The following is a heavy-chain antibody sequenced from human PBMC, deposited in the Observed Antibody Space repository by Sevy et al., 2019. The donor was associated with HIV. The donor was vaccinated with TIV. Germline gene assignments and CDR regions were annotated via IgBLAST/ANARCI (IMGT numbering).Heavy chain of an antibody. Sequence: GGSLRLSCAASGFSVSSNYMSWVRQAPGKGPEWVSVIHSGGKISYADSVQGRLTISRDNSKNTQYLQMNSLRAEDTAVYYCAREDIVLGEDNYYGIDVWGQGTTVTVSS. D-gene: IGHD2-15*01. CDR2: IHSGGKI. V-gene: IGHV3-53*01. CDR3: AREDIVLGEDNYYGIDV. CDR1: GFSVSSNY. J-gene: IGHJ6*02.